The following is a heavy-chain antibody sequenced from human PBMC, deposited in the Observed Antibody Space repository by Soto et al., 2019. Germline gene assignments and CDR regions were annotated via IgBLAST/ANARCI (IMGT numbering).Heavy chain of an antibody. D-gene: IGHD2-2*01. Sequence: QVQLVQSGAEVQKPGSSVKVSCKASGGTFGSYAISWVRQAPGQGLEWMGGIIPIPGIANYAQKFQGRVTIAADDSTSTAYMELSSLRSEDTAVYYCARSQGSSTSLEIYYYYYYGMDVWGQGTTVTVFS. CDR3: ARSQGSSTSLEIYYYYYYGMDV. CDR2: IIPIPGIA. V-gene: IGHV1-69*01. CDR1: GGTFGSYA. J-gene: IGHJ6*02.